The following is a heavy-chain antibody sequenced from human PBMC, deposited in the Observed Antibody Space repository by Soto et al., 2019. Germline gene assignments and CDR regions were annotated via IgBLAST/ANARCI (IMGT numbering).Heavy chain of an antibody. CDR1: GGSISSYY. CDR3: ARDSRGWSGNNRVNWSDP. V-gene: IGHV4-59*01. J-gene: IGHJ5*02. CDR2: IYYSGST. D-gene: IGHD6-19*01. Sequence: QVQLQESGPGLVKPSETLSLTCTVSGGSISSYYWSWIRQPPGKGLEWIGYIYYSGSTNYNPSLKSRVTISVDTSKNPFSLKLSSVTAADTTVYYWARDSRGWSGNNRVNWSDPWGQGTLVTVSS.